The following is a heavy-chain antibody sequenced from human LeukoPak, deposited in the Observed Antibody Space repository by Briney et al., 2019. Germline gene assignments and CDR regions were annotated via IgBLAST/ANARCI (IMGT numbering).Heavy chain of an antibody. CDR2: IYSGGST. Sequence: GGSLRLSCAASGFTVSSNYMSWVRQAPGKGLEWVSVIYSGGSTYYADSVKGRFTISRDNSKNTLYLQMNTLRAEDTALYYCARVDSSGWLIYGMDVWGQGTTVTVSS. J-gene: IGHJ6*02. CDR1: GFTVSSNY. D-gene: IGHD6-19*01. CDR3: ARVDSSGWLIYGMDV. V-gene: IGHV3-66*01.